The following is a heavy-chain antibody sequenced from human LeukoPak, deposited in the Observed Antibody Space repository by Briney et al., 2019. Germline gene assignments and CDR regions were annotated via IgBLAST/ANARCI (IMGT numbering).Heavy chain of an antibody. CDR3: ARYSGSERGDFDY. Sequence: PQRSLRLSSAPPGFTFSSYGMHWVRHTPDKGLEWVAVISYDGSNKYYADSVKGRVTISRDNSKNTLYLQMNSLRAEDTAVYYCARYSGSERGDFDYWGQGTLVTVSS. D-gene: IGHD1-26*01. V-gene: IGHV3-30*03. CDR2: ISYDGSNK. J-gene: IGHJ4*02. CDR1: GFTFSSYG.